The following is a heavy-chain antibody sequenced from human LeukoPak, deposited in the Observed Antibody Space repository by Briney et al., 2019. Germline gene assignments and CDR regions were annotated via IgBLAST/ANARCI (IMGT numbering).Heavy chain of an antibody. J-gene: IGHJ4*02. Sequence: PGRSLRLSCAASGFTFSSYGMHWVRQAPGKGLEWVAVIWYDGSNKYYADSVEGRFTISRDNSKNTLYLQMNSLRAEDTAVYYCARDQTGTLLYLVYWGQGTLVTVSS. V-gene: IGHV3-33*01. CDR3: ARDQTGTLLYLVY. CDR2: IWYDGSNK. CDR1: GFTFSSYG. D-gene: IGHD1-1*01.